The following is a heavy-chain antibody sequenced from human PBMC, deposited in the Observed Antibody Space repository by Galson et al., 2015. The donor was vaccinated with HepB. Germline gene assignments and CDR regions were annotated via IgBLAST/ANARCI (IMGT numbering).Heavy chain of an antibody. J-gene: IGHJ4*02. CDR1: GFSVTAND. D-gene: IGHD3-10*01. CDR3: TREGSGTYGDPYYFDY. Sequence: SLRLSCAASGFSVTANDVAWVRQAPGKGLEWVSVIRSGGITKYAESLKGRVTISRDTSKNAVSLQLRSLRVEDTGLYFCTREGSGTYGDPYYFDYWGQGTLVTVSS. CDR2: IRSGGIT. V-gene: IGHV3-66*01.